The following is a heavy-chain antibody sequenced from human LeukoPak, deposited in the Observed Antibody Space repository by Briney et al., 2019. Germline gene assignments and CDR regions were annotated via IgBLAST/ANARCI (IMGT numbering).Heavy chain of an antibody. J-gene: IGHJ4*02. CDR1: GFTFSSYG. CDR2: TSYDGRKK. V-gene: IGHV3-30*18. D-gene: IGHD2-21*02. Sequence: GKSLRLSCAASGFTFSSYGMHWVRQAPGKGLEWVAVTSYDGRKKYYADSVKGRFTISRDNSENTLYMQMNSLRAEDTAVYYCAKEYCGGDCYDDYFDYWGQGTLVTVSS. CDR3: AKEYCGGDCYDDYFDY.